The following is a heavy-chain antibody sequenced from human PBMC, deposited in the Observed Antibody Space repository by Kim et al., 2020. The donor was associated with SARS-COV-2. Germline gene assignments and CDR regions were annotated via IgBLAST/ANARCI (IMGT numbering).Heavy chain of an antibody. CDR1: GGTFSSYA. V-gene: IGHV1-69*04. CDR3: ARDLRDIVVVPAAMRPDRYYYYGMDV. D-gene: IGHD2-2*01. J-gene: IGHJ6*02. CDR2: IIPILGIA. Sequence: SVKVSCKASGGTFSSYAISWVRQAPGQGLEWMGRIIPILGIANYAQKFQGRVTITADKSTSTAYMELSSLRSEDTAVYYCARDLRDIVVVPAAMRPDRYYYYGMDVWGQGTTVTVSS.